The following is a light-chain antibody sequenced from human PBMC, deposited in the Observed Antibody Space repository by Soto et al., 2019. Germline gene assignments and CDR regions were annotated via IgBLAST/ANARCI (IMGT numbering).Light chain of an antibody. CDR1: SSDVGGYNY. V-gene: IGLV2-14*03. CDR2: DVS. CDR3: CSYTSSSTPWV. Sequence: QSVLTQPRSVSGSPGQSVTISCTGTSSDVGGYNYVSWYQQHPGKAPKLIIYDVSDRPSGISSRFSASKSGNTASLTISGLQAEDEADYYCCSYTSSSTPWVFGTGTKVTVL. J-gene: IGLJ1*01.